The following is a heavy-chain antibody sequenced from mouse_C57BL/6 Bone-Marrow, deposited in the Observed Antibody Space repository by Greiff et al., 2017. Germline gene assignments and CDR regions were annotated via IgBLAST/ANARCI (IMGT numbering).Heavy chain of an antibody. CDR2: ISSGGSYP. Sequence: EVQLVESGGDLVKPGGSLKLSCAASGFTFSSYGMSWVSQTPDKRLEWVATISSGGSYPYYPDSVKGRFTFSRANAKNTLYLQLSSLKSEDTSMNYCARHNPIYTYFDYWGQGTTLTVSS. J-gene: IGHJ2*01. CDR3: ARHNPIYTYFDY. D-gene: IGHD2-12*01. V-gene: IGHV5-6*01. CDR1: GFTFSSYG.